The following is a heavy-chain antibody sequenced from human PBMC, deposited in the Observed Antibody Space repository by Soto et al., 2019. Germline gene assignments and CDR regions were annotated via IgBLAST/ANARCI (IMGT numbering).Heavy chain of an antibody. Sequence: QVQLVQSGAEVKKPGASVKVSCKASGYTFTSYGISCVRQAPGQGLEWMGWISAYNGNTNYAQKLQGRGTMTTDTSTSTAYMELRSLRADDTAVYYCARDGFTIFGVVTNPFDPWGQGTLVTVSS. CDR1: GYTFTSYG. V-gene: IGHV1-18*01. CDR2: ISAYNGNT. CDR3: ARDGFTIFGVVTNPFDP. J-gene: IGHJ5*02. D-gene: IGHD3-3*01.